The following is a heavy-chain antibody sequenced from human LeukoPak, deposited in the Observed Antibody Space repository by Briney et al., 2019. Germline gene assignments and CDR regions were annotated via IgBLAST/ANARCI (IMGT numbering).Heavy chain of an antibody. CDR2: ISAYNGNT. CDR1: GYTFTSYG. D-gene: IGHD3-22*01. Sequence: ASVKVSCKASGYTFTSYGISWVRQAPGQGLEWMGWISAYNGNTNYAQKLQGRVTVTTDTSTSTAYMELRSLRSDDTAVYYCARAWYYYDSSGHFDYWGQGTLVTVSS. J-gene: IGHJ4*02. V-gene: IGHV1-18*01. CDR3: ARAWYYYDSSGHFDY.